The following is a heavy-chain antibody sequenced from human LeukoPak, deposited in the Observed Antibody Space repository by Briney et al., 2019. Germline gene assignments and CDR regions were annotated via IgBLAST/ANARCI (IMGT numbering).Heavy chain of an antibody. Sequence: SETLSLTCAVSGGPISSSNWWSWVRQPPGKGLECIGEIYHSESTNYNPSLKSRDNISVDKSKNQFSLQLSSVTAADTAVYYCARLQWLDVFDYWGQGTLVTVSS. CDR1: GGPISSSNW. CDR2: IYHSEST. D-gene: IGHD6-19*01. V-gene: IGHV4-4*02. CDR3: ARLQWLDVFDY. J-gene: IGHJ4*02.